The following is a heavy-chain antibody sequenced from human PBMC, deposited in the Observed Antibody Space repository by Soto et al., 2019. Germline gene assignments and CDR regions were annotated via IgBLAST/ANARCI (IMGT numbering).Heavy chain of an antibody. CDR1: GYTFTSYG. J-gene: IGHJ3*02. V-gene: IGHV1-18*01. Sequence: ASVKVSCKASGYTFTSYGFSWVRQAPGQGLEWMGWISAYNDSTNYAQKLQGRVTMTTDTSTSTAYMELRSLRSDDTAVYYCAREIRDYDFWSGYPVGALAIWGQGTMVTVSS. CDR3: AREIRDYDFWSGYPVGALAI. CDR2: ISAYNDST. D-gene: IGHD3-3*01.